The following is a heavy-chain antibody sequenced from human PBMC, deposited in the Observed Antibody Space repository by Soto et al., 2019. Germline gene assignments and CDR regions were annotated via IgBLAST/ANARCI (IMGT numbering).Heavy chain of an antibody. CDR1: GFTFSSYA. CDR2: ISYDGSNK. D-gene: IGHD3-22*01. CDR3: ASATGRDSSGYYYAYYFDY. Sequence: GGSLRLSCAASGFTFSSYAMHWVRQAPGKGLEWVAVISYDGSNKYYADSVKGRFTISRDNSKNTLYLQMNSLRAEDTAVYYCASATGRDSSGYYYAYYFDYWGQGTLVTVSS. V-gene: IGHV3-30-3*01. J-gene: IGHJ4*02.